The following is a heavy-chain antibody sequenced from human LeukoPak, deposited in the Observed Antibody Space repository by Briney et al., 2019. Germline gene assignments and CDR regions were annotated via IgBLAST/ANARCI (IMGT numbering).Heavy chain of an antibody. CDR3: ARDFTITMIVVADAFDI. CDR1: GYTFTSYG. V-gene: IGHV1-18*01. J-gene: IGHJ3*02. Sequence: GASVKVSCKASGYTFTSYGISWVRQDPGQGLEWMGWISAYNGNTNYAQKLQGRVTMTTDTSTSTAYMELRSLRSDDTAVYYCARDFTITMIVVADAFDIWGQGTMVTVSS. CDR2: ISAYNGNT. D-gene: IGHD3-22*01.